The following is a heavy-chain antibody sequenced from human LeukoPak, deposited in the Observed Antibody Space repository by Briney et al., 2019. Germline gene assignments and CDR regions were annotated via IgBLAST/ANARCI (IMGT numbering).Heavy chain of an antibody. CDR2: IYYSGST. CDR1: GGSISSYY. Sequence: SETLSLTCTVSGGSISSYYWSWIRQPPGKGLEWIGYIYYSGSTNYNPSLKSRVTISVDTSKNQFSLKLSSVTAADTAVYYCAREGRTDKDLDYWGQGTLVTVSS. V-gene: IGHV4-59*01. CDR3: AREGRTDKDLDY. D-gene: IGHD1-14*01. J-gene: IGHJ4*02.